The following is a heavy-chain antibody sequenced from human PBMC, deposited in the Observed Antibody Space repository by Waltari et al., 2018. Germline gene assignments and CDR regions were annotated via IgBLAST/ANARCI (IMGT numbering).Heavy chain of an antibody. J-gene: IGHJ6*02. D-gene: IGHD1-7*01. Sequence: QVQLQESGPGLVKPSETLSLTCAVSGYSISSGLYWGWIRQHPGKGMEWIRSSYHRGRTYYTPSLKSRVTISVDTSKNQFSLKLSSVTAADTAVYYCARCITGTTLYYYYYGMDVWGQGTTVTVSS. CDR1: GYSISSGLY. CDR3: ARCITGTTLYYYYYGMDV. V-gene: IGHV4-38-2*01. CDR2: SYHRGRT.